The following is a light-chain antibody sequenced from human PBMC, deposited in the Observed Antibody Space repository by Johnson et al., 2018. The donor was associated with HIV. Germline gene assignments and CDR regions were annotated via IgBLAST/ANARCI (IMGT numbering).Light chain of an antibody. CDR3: GTWDSSLTSYV. V-gene: IGLV1-51*02. CDR2: ADY. CDR1: SSNIENYF. Sequence: QSVLTQPPSVSAAPGQRVNISCSGHSSNIENYFVSWYQQLPGAAPRLLIYADYKRPSGIPDRFSGSKSGASATLGITGLQTGDEADYYCGTWDSSLTSYVLGAGTKVTVL. J-gene: IGLJ1*01.